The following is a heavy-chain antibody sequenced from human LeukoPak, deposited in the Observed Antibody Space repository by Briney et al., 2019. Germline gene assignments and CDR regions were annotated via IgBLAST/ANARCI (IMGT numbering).Heavy chain of an antibody. CDR2: INPNSGGT. CDR3: APRIAVAGSDFDY. V-gene: IGHV1-2*02. D-gene: IGHD6-19*01. J-gene: IGHJ4*02. CDR1: GYTFTGYY. Sequence: ASVKVSCKASGYTFTGYYTHWVRQAPGQGLEWMGWINPNSGGTNYAQKFQGRVTMARDTSISTAYMELSRLRSDDTAVYYCAPRIAVAGSDFDYWGQGTLVTVSS.